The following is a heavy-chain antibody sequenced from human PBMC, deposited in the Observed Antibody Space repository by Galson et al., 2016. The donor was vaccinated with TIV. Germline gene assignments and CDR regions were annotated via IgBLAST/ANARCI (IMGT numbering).Heavy chain of an antibody. CDR1: GFAFNFYQ. D-gene: IGHD2-15*01. J-gene: IGHJ6*02. CDR3: ARHLSAADYFGMDV. Sequence: SLRLSCAASGFAFNFYQMNWVRQAPGKGLEWISSISLNGHHIYYADSVKGRFTISRDNAENTVFLQMNSLRAEDTAVYYCARHLSAADYFGMDVWGQGTTVTVSS. V-gene: IGHV3-21*04. CDR2: ISLNGHHI.